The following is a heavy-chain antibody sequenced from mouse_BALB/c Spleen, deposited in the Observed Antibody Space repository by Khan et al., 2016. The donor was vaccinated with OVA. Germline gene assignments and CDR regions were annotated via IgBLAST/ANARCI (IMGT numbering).Heavy chain of an antibody. CDR1: GFTFSSYT. CDR2: ISSGGVST. D-gene: IGHD3-3*01. CDR3: AAPGHEGYYYAMDY. Sequence: EVQLQESGGGLVQPGGSLKLSCVASGFTFSSYTMSWVRQTPEKRLEWVAFISSGGVSTYYPDTVKGRFAISRDNAMNTLYLQMSSLKSEDTAMYYCAAPGHEGYYYAMDYWGQGTSVTVSS. V-gene: IGHV5-12-2*01. J-gene: IGHJ4*01.